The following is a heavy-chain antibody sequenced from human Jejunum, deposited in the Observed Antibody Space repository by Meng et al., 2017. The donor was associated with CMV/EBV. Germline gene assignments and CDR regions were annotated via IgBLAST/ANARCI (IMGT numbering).Heavy chain of an antibody. CDR2: ISHSGST. D-gene: IGHD3-10*01. Sequence: AVSGDSITRHNYWSWVRQPPGKGLEWIGEISHSGSTKYTSSLTGRVAISVDKTKNHFSLKLTSVTAADTGVYFCARSSGFWSLDSWGQGILVTVSS. J-gene: IGHJ4*02. CDR3: ARSSGFWSLDS. CDR1: GDSITRHNY. V-gene: IGHV4-4*01.